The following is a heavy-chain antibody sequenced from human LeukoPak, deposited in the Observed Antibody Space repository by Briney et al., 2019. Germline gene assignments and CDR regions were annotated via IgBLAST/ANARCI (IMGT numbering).Heavy chain of an antibody. J-gene: IGHJ6*02. CDR2: ISAYNGNT. CDR3: ARDGSTIAAAGPYYGMDV. D-gene: IGHD6-13*01. V-gene: IGHV1-18*01. Sequence: GASVKVSCKASGYTFTSYGISWVRQAPGQGLEWMGWISAYNGNTNYAQKLLGRVTMTTDTSTSTAYMELRSLRSDDTAVYYCARDGSTIAAAGPYYGMDVWGQGTTVTVSS. CDR1: GYTFTSYG.